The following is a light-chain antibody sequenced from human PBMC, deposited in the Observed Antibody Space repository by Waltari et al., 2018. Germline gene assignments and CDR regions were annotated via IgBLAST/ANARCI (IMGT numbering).Light chain of an antibody. J-gene: IGKJ1*01. CDR2: LVS. V-gene: IGKV2-28*01. CDR3: MQARQTPWT. Sequence: DIVMTQSPLSLPVTPGEPASISCRSSQSLLHSSGNTFLDWYVQKPGQAPQLLIYLVSNRASGVPDRLSGSGSGTDFTLKISRVEAEDVGLYYCMQARQTPWTFGQGTKVEIK. CDR1: QSLLHSSGNTF.